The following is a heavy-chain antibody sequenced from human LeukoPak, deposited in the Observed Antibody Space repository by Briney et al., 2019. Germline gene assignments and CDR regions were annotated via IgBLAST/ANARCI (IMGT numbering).Heavy chain of an antibody. D-gene: IGHD3-9*01. V-gene: IGHV4-59*01. J-gene: IGHJ4*02. CDR1: GGSISSYY. CDR3: ARAEPGYDILTGYYPPYFDY. CDR2: IYYSGST. Sequence: SETLSLTCTVSGGSISSYYWSWIRQPPGKGLEWIGYIYYSGSTNYNPSLKSRVTISVDTSKNQFSLKLSSVTAADTAVYYCARAEPGYDILTGYYPPYFDYWGQGTLVTVSS.